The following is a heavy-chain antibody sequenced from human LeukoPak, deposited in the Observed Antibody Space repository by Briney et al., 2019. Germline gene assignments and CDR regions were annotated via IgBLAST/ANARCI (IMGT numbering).Heavy chain of an antibody. V-gene: IGHV1-2*02. Sequence: ASVKVSCKASGYTFTGYYMHWVRQAPGQGLEWMGWINPNSGGTNYAQKFQGRVTMTRDTSISTAYMGLSRLRSDDTAVYYCARDHGPHLGSIWDWGQGILVTVSS. CDR3: ARDHGPHLGSIWD. CDR2: INPNSGGT. J-gene: IGHJ4*02. CDR1: GYTFTGYY. D-gene: IGHD7-27*01.